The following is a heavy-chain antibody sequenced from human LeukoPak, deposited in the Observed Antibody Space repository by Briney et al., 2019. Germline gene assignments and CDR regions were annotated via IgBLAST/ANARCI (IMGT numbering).Heavy chain of an antibody. D-gene: IGHD2-15*01. V-gene: IGHV3-66*01. Sequence: GGSLRLSCAASGFTVSSNYMSWVRQAPGKGLEWVSLIYSDGSTYYADSVKGRSTISRDNSKNTLYLQMNSLRADDTAVYYCARDLGYCSGGSCYVGYFDYWGQGTLVTVSS. J-gene: IGHJ4*02. CDR1: GFTVSSNY. CDR3: ARDLGYCSGGSCYVGYFDY. CDR2: IYSDGST.